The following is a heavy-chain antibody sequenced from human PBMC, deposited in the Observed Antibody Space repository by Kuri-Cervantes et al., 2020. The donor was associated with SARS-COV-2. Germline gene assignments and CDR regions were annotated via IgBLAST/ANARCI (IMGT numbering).Heavy chain of an antibody. V-gene: IGHV3-9*03. J-gene: IGHJ6*02. D-gene: IGHD1-14*01. CDR2: ISWNSGSI. Sequence: GGSLRLSCAASGFTFDVYAMHWVRQAPGKGLEWVSGISWNSGSIGYADSVKGRFTISRDNAKNSLYLQVNSLRAEDMAVYYCARDRIPLIPGGMDVWGQGTTVTVSS. CDR3: ARDRIPLIPGGMDV. CDR1: GFTFDVYA.